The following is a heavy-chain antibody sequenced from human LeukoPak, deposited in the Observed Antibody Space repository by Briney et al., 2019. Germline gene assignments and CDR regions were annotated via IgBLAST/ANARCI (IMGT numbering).Heavy chain of an antibody. Sequence: GASVKVSCKATGGTFSSYAISWVRQAPGQGLEWMGGIIPIFGTANYAQKFQGRVTITADESTSTAYMELSSLRSEDTAVYYCARNPYDSSGYPDWGQGTLVTVSS. D-gene: IGHD3-22*01. CDR2: IIPIFGTA. V-gene: IGHV1-69*13. CDR1: GGTFSSYA. CDR3: ARNPYDSSGYPD. J-gene: IGHJ4*02.